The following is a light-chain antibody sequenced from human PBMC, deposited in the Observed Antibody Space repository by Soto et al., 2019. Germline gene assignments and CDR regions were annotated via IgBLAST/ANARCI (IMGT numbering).Light chain of an antibody. J-gene: IGKJ1*01. CDR3: QQSYSTPRT. V-gene: IGKV1-39*01. CDR1: QSIANY. Sequence: DIQMTQSPSSLSASVGDRVTITCRASQSIANYLNWYQQKPGKAPKLLIYAASSLQSGVPSRFSGSVSGTDFTLTISSLQPEDFATYYCQQSYSTPRTFGQGTKVDIK. CDR2: AAS.